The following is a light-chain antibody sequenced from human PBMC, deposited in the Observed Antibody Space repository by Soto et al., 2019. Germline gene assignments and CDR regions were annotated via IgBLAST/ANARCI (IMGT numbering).Light chain of an antibody. CDR2: AAS. CDR1: QSISYY. J-gene: IGKJ4*01. V-gene: IGKV1-39*01. Sequence: DIQMTQSPSSLSASVGDRVTITCRASQSISYYLNWYQQKPGKAPKLLIYAASSLQSRVPSRFSGSGSGTDFTLTISSLQPEDFATYYCQQSYSTLLTFGGGTKVEIK. CDR3: QQSYSTLLT.